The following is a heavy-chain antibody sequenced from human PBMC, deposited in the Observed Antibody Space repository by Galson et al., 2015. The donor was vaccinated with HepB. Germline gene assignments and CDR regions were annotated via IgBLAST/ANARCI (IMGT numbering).Heavy chain of an antibody. J-gene: IGHJ4*02. CDR2: INPRSGST. CDR1: GYTFTSYY. CDR3: ARDISTYGPDY. V-gene: IGHV1-46*01. Sequence: SVKVSCKASGYTFTSYYMHWVRQAPGQGLEWMGIINPRSGSTSYAQKFQGRVTMTRDTSTSTVYMELSSLRSEDTAVYYCARDISTYGPDYWGQGPLVTVSS. D-gene: IGHD3-10*01.